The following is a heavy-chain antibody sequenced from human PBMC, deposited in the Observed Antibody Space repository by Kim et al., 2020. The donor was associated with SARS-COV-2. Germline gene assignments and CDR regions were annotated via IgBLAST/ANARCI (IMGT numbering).Heavy chain of an antibody. CDR1: GFSLTTSGMC. V-gene: IGHV2-70*13. CDR3: VRSVVRGVITPGRFDP. Sequence: SGPTLVNPTQTLTLTCTVSGFSLTTSGMCVSWIRQTPGKALEWLALIDWEDDKYYSTSLQTRLAISRETSKNQVVLTMTNMDPVDTATYYCVRSVVRGVITPGRFDPWGQGSLVTVSS. J-gene: IGHJ5*02. D-gene: IGHD3-10*01. CDR2: IDWEDDK.